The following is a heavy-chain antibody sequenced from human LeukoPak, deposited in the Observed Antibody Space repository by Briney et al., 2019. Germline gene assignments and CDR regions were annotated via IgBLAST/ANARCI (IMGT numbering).Heavy chain of an antibody. CDR1: GFTFSRYW. J-gene: IGHJ4*02. CDR3: ARDPSIKVRGVRIDY. Sequence: PGGSLRLSCAASGFTFSRYWMSWVRQAPGKGLEWVSSISSSNAYIHYADSVKGRFTISRDNAKNSLFLQMNSLRGEDTAVYYCARDPSIKVRGVRIDYWGQGTLVTVSS. CDR2: ISSSNAYI. D-gene: IGHD3-10*01. V-gene: IGHV3-21*01.